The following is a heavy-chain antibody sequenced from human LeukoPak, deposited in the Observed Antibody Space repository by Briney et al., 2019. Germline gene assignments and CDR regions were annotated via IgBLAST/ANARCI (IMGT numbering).Heavy chain of an antibody. CDR3: ANLGYCSSTSCLVTKNNWFDP. D-gene: IGHD2-2*01. J-gene: IGHJ5*02. CDR2: ISGSGGST. CDR1: AFTFSSYA. V-gene: IGHV3-23*01. Sequence: GGSLRLSCAASAFTFSSYAKSRVRQAPGKGLDWVSAISGSGGSTYYADSVKGRFTISRDNSKNTLYLQMNSLRAEDTAVYYCANLGYCSSTSCLVTKNNWFDPWGQGTLVTVSS.